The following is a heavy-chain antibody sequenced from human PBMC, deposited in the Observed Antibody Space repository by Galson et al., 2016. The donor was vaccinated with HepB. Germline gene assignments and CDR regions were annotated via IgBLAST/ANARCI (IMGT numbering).Heavy chain of an antibody. J-gene: IGHJ4*02. CDR2: FYSGGST. D-gene: IGHD6-19*01. Sequence: SLRLSCAASGFTVSGKYMSWARQAPGKGLEWVSAFYSGGSTYYAGSVKGRFAISSDNSKNTVFLQMNSLRVDDTAVYYCARGMVASGWYGAFDYWGQGTLVTVP. CDR3: ARGMVASGWYGAFDY. V-gene: IGHV3-53*01. CDR1: GFTVSGKY.